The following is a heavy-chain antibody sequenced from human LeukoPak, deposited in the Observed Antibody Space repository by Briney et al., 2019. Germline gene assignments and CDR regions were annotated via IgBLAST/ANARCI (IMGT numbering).Heavy chain of an antibody. CDR2: IYHSGST. D-gene: IGHD3-10*01. J-gene: IGHJ4*02. CDR1: GYSISSGYY. V-gene: IGHV4-38-2*01. CDR3: ARCGSGNYFDY. Sequence: SETLSLTCAVSGYSISSGYYWGWIRQPPGKGPEWIGSIYHSGSTYYNSSLKSRVTISVDTSKNQFSLKLSSVTAADTAVYFCARCGSGNYFDYWGQGTLVTVSS.